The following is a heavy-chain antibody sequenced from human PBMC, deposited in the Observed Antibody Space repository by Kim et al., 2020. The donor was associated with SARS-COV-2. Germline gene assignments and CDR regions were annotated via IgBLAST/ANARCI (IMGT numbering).Heavy chain of an antibody. CDR1: GFTFSGSA. Sequence: GGSLRLSCAASGFTFSGSAMHWVRQASGKGLEWVGRIRSKANSYATAYAASVKGRFTISRDDSKNTAYLQMNSLKTEDTAVYYCTRGPAGIIPYYGMDVWGQGTTVTVSS. J-gene: IGHJ6*02. V-gene: IGHV3-73*01. CDR3: TRGPAGIIPYYGMDV. CDR2: IRSKANSYAT. D-gene: IGHD2-2*02.